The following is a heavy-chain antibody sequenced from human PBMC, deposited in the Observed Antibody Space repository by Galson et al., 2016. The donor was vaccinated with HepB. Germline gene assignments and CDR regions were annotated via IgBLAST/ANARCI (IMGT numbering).Heavy chain of an antibody. V-gene: IGHV1-69*13. D-gene: IGHD2-15*01. CDR1: GGTFRTCA. CDR3: ARGRCLRNCSEGSCYSGDN. CDR2: IIPIFDTA. J-gene: IGHJ4*02. Sequence: SVKVSCKASGGTFRTCAISWVRQAPGQGLEWMGGIIPIFDTANYAQKFQDRVMITADDSTSTVYMELSSLRSEDTAFYYCARGRCLRNCSEGSCYSGDNWGQGTLITVSS.